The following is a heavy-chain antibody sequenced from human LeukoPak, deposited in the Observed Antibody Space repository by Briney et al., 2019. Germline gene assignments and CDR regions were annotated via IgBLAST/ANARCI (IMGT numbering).Heavy chain of an antibody. CDR1: SGSINSSKDD. Sequence: SETMSLTCTVSSGSINSSKDDWGWIRQTPGRGLEWIGRIYYNGSTYYNTSLKSRVTISVDTFKNQFSLKLSSVTGADNAVFYCGGHVEIAVAGPVDYWGQGTLVTVSS. J-gene: IGHJ4*02. CDR2: IYYNGST. D-gene: IGHD6-19*01. V-gene: IGHV4-39*01. CDR3: GGHVEIAVAGPVDY.